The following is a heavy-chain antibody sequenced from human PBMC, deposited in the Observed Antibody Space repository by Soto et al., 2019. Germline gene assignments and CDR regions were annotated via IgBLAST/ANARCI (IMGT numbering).Heavy chain of an antibody. D-gene: IGHD3-10*01. CDR2: IYYSGST. CDR1: GGSMKSGGYY. V-gene: IGHV4-31*03. CDR3: ARGRNYYGSGVHFDY. J-gene: IGHJ4*02. Sequence: PSETMDLTSTVSGGSMKSGGYYWSWIRQHPWKGLEWIGYIYYSGSTYYNPSLKSRVTISVDTSKNQFSLKLSSATAADTAVYYCARGRNYYGSGVHFDYWGQGTLVTVSS.